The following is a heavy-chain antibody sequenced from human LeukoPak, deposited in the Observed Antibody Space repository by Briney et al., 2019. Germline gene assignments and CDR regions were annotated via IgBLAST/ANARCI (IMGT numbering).Heavy chain of an antibody. CDR2: ISSKSGYI. Sequence: GGSLRLSCVASGFTFDTYSMNWVRQAPGKGLEWVSSISSKSGYIHYADSVKGRFIISSDNAKNSLSLQMNSLRAEDTAVYYCARVRTAYYPDYWGQGTLVTVSS. J-gene: IGHJ4*02. CDR1: GFTFDTYS. CDR3: ARVRTAYYPDY. V-gene: IGHV3-21*01. D-gene: IGHD3/OR15-3a*01.